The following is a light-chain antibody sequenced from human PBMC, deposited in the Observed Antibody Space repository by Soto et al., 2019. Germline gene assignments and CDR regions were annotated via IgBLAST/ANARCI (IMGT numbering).Light chain of an antibody. CDR2: SNN. CDR3: AAWDDSLNGVV. V-gene: IGLV1-44*01. CDR1: SSNIGSYT. J-gene: IGLJ2*01. Sequence: QSVLTQPPSASGTPGQRVTISCSGSSSNIGSYTVNWYQQLPGTAPKLLIYSNNQRPSGVPDRFSGSKSGTSVSLGISGLQSEDEADYYCAAWDDSLNGVVFGGGTKLTVL.